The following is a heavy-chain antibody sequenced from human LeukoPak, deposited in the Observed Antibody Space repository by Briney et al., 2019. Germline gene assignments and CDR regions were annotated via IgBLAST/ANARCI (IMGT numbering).Heavy chain of an antibody. CDR2: ISAYNGNT. J-gene: IGHJ4*02. Sequence: GASVKLSFKASGYTFTSYGISWVRQAPGQGLEWMGWISAYNGNTNYAQKLQGRVTMTTDTSTSTAYMELRSLRSDDTAVYCCARDRAATINLRGFDYWGQGTLVTVSS. D-gene: IGHD5-12*01. V-gene: IGHV1-18*01. CDR1: GYTFTSYG. CDR3: ARDRAATINLRGFDY.